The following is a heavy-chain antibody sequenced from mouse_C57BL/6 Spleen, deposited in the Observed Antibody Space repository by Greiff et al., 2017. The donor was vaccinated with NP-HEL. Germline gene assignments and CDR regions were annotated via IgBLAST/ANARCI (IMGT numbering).Heavy chain of an antibody. V-gene: IGHV5-17*01. D-gene: IGHD1-1*01. CDR3: ARKIPYYYGRSSYAMDY. Sequence: EVKVVESGGGLVKPGGSLKLSCAASGFTFSDYGMHWVRQAPEKGLEWVAYISSGSSTIYYADKVKGRFTISRDNAKNTLFLQMTSLRSEETAMYYCARKIPYYYGRSSYAMDYWGKGTSFTVSS. CDR1: GFTFSDYG. J-gene: IGHJ4*01. CDR2: ISSGSSTI.